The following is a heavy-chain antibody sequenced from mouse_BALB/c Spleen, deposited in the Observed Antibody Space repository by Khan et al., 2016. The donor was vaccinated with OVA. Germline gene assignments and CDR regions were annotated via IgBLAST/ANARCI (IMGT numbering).Heavy chain of an antibody. CDR2: ISYGGST. Sequence: QLEESGPGLVKPSQSLSLTCTVTGYSITSDYAWDWIRQFPGNKLEWMGYISYGGSTSYNPSLKSRISINRETSKNQFFLQLNSVTTEETATYYCARKDYYGYAMDYWGQGTSVTVSS. V-gene: IGHV3-2*02. J-gene: IGHJ4*01. CDR3: ARKDYYGYAMDY. D-gene: IGHD1-1*01. CDR1: GYSITSDYA.